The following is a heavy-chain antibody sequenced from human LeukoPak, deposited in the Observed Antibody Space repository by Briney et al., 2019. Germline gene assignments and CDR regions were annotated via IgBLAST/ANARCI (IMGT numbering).Heavy chain of an antibody. CDR3: TTSIVVVPAAMQYFQH. CDR2: IKSKTDGGTT. V-gene: IGHV3-15*01. Sequence: GGSLRLSCAASGFTFSNAWMSWVRQAPGKGLEWVSRIKSKTDGGTTDYAAPVKGRFTISRDDSKNTLYLQMNSLKTEDTAVYYCTTSIVVVPAAMQYFQHWGQGTLVTVSS. D-gene: IGHD2-2*01. CDR1: GFTFSNAW. J-gene: IGHJ1*01.